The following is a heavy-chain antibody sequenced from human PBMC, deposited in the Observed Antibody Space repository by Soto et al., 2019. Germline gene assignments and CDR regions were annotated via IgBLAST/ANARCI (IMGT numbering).Heavy chain of an antibody. Sequence: EVQLVESGGGLVQPGGSLRLSCAASGFTYSSYWMTWVRQAPGKGLEWVANINLAGSGEYYVDSLKGRFTISRDNAQNSVFLQLNSLRVEDTGVYYWARDRGPNCFDYWGKGTLVTVSS. D-gene: IGHD7-27*01. J-gene: IGHJ4*02. CDR3: ARDRGPNCFDY. CDR1: GFTYSSYW. V-gene: IGHV3-7*05. CDR2: INLAGSGE.